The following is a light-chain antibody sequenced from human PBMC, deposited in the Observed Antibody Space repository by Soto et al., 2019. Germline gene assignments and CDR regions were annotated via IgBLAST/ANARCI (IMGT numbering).Light chain of an antibody. CDR1: QSVSYY. V-gene: IGKV3-15*01. CDR3: QQYNSYPWS. J-gene: IGKJ1*01. Sequence: VLTKSPGTLSLSPGERAPLYCRASQSVSYYLAWYQQKPGQAPRLLIYDASSLESGVPSRFSGSGSGTEFTLTISSLQPDDFGTYYCQQYNSYPWSFAQGTKVDI. CDR2: DAS.